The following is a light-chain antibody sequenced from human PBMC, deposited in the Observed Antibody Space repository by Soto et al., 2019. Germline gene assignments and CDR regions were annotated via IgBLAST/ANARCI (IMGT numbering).Light chain of an antibody. CDR2: EVS. V-gene: IGLV2-8*01. CDR1: SSDVGANNDY. Sequence: QSAPPQPPSASGSPGQSVTISCTGTSSDVGANNDYVSWYQQHPGKAPKLMIYEVSKRPHGVPDRFSGSKSGNTASLTVSWLQADDEADYYFRSYACSDNFVFGTGTQLTVL. CDR3: RSYACSDNFV. J-gene: IGLJ1*01.